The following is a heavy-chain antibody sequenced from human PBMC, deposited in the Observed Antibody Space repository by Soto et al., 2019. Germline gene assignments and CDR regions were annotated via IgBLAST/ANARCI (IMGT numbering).Heavy chain of an antibody. CDR3: ALGRDFFGS. D-gene: IGHD1-26*01. Sequence: SETLSLTCTFSGGSISSYYWSWIRQPPGKALEWVGYIYYDGSTYYNPSLKSRVTISMDRSQNQFSLTLDSVTAADTAVYYCALGRDFFGSWCQGTVVT. V-gene: IGHV4-59*04. CDR1: GGSISSYY. CDR2: IYYDGST. J-gene: IGHJ4*02.